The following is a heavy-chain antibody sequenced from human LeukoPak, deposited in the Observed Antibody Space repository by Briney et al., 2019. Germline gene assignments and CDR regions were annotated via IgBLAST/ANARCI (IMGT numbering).Heavy chain of an antibody. CDR1: GFTFSSYG. Sequence: GGSLRLSCAASGFTFSSYGMHWVRQAPGKGLEWVSSISSSSSYIYYADSVKGRFTISRDNAKNSLYLQMNSLRAEDTAVYYCARDVDYGDYVPYYYYYMDVWGKGTTVTISS. CDR2: ISSSSSYI. J-gene: IGHJ6*03. V-gene: IGHV3-21*01. CDR3: ARDVDYGDYVPYYYYYMDV. D-gene: IGHD4-17*01.